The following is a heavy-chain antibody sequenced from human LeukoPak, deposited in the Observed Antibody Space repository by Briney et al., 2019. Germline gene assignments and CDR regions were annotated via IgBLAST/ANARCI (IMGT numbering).Heavy chain of an antibody. CDR3: ADYGVSGVRNNFY. D-gene: IGHD3-3*01. V-gene: IGHV3-23*01. CDR1: GLAFSGYA. J-gene: IGHJ4*02. Sequence: GGSLRLSCAASGLAFSGYAMSWVRQPPGKGLEWVSTIGVASITFYADSVKGRFTISRDNSRNTVYLQMTSLRADDTALYYCADYGVSGVRNNFYWGLGTLVTVSS. CDR2: IGVASIT.